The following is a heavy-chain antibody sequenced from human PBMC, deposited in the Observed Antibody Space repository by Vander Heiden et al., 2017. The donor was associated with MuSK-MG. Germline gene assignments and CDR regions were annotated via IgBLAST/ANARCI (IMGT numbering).Heavy chain of an antibody. J-gene: IGHJ5*02. CDR2: IYYSGST. V-gene: IGHV4-59*01. CDR1: GGSISSYY. CDR3: ARATRYYDYVWGSYRLNWFDP. Sequence: QVQLQESGPGLVKPSETLSLTCTVSGGSISSYYWSWIRQPPGKGLEWIGYIYYSGSTNYNPSLKRRVTIAVDTSKNQFSLKLSSVTAADTAVYYCARATRYYDYVWGSYRLNWFDPWGQGTLVTVSS. D-gene: IGHD3-16*02.